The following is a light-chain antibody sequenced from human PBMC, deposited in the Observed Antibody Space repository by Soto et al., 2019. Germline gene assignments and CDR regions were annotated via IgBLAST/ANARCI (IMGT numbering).Light chain of an antibody. Sequence: ETVLTQSPATLSLSPGESATLSCRASQSVSTYLAWYQQKPGQAPRLLIYDASNRVTGIPARFSGSGSGTDFTLTISRLEPEDFAVYYCQQYGSSPELTFGGGTKVDIK. CDR1: QSVSTY. CDR2: DAS. CDR3: QQYGSSPELT. J-gene: IGKJ4*01. V-gene: IGKV3-20*01.